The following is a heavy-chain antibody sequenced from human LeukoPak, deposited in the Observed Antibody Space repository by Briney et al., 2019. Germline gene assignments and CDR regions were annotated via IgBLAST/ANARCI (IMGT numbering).Heavy chain of an antibody. CDR3: ASRGPRAVAGTIYYYYGMDV. CDR1: GFTVSSNY. D-gene: IGHD6-19*01. J-gene: IGHJ6*02. V-gene: IGHV3-66*01. Sequence: GGSLRLSCAASGFTVSSNYMSWVRQAPGKGLEWVSVIYSGGSTYYADSVKGRFTISRDNSKNTLYLQMNSLRAEDTAVYYCASRGPRAVAGTIYYYYGMDVWGQGTTVTVSS. CDR2: IYSGGST.